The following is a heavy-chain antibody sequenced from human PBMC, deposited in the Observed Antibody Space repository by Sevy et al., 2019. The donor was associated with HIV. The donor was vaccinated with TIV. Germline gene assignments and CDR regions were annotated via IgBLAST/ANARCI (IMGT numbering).Heavy chain of an antibody. CDR2: ISGSGGST. D-gene: IGHD5-18*01. Sequence: GGSLRLSCAASGFTFSSYAMSWVRQAPGKGLEWVSAISGSGGSTYYADSVKGRFTISRDNSKNTLYLQMNSLRAEDSAVYYCVTTAMVLIDPDIDYWGQGTLVTVSS. CDR3: VTTAMVLIDPDIDY. V-gene: IGHV3-23*01. CDR1: GFTFSSYA. J-gene: IGHJ4*02.